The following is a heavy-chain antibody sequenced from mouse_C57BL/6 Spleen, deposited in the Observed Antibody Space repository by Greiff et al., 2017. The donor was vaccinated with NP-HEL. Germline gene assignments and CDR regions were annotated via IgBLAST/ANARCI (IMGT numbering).Heavy chain of an antibody. CDR2: IYPGSGNT. CDR3: ARGYYGSSHWYFDV. Sequence: VKLMESGAELVRPGASVKLSCKASGYTFTDYYINWVKQRPGQGLEWIARIYPGSGNTYYNEKFKGKATLTAEKSSSTAYMQLSSLTSEDSAVYFCARGYYGSSHWYFDVWGTGTTVTVSS. V-gene: IGHV1-76*01. CDR1: GYTFTDYY. D-gene: IGHD1-1*01. J-gene: IGHJ1*03.